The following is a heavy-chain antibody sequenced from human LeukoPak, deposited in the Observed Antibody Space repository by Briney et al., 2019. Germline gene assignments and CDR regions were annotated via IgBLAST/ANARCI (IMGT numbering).Heavy chain of an antibody. J-gene: IGHJ6*03. Sequence: GASVKVSCKASGGTFSSYAISWVRQAPGQGLEWMGGIIPIFGTANYAQKFQGRVTITADESTSTAYMELSSLRSEDTAVYYCASDIVLMVSGYYYMDVWGKGTTVTVSS. CDR2: IIPIFGTA. D-gene: IGHD2-8*01. CDR1: GGTFSSYA. V-gene: IGHV1-69*01. CDR3: ASDIVLMVSGYYYMDV.